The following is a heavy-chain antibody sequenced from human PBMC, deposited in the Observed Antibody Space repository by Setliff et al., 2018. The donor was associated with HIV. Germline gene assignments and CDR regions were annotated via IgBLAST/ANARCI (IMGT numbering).Heavy chain of an antibody. Sequence: PGGSLRLSCATSGFSLRTYGLHGVRQAPGKGLECVAVISQDASKDYYADSVKGRFTISRDDARNSLYLQMNNLRVEDTAVYYCAGSRGYFVQADWGQGTLVTVSS. J-gene: IGHJ4*02. CDR3: AGSRGYFVQAD. CDR1: GFSLRTYG. D-gene: IGHD3-22*01. V-gene: IGHV3-33*05. CDR2: ISQDASKD.